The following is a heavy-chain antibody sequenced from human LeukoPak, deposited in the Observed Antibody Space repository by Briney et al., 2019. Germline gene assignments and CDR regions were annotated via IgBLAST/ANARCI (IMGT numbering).Heavy chain of an antibody. CDR2: IRYDGSNK. V-gene: IGHV3-30*02. D-gene: IGHD6-19*01. CDR1: GFTFSSYG. J-gene: IGHJ1*01. CDR3: AKPPPEESSGWVAPDYFQH. Sequence: PGGSLRLSCAASGFTFSSYGMHWVRQAPGKGLEWVAFIRYDGSNKYYADSVKGRFTISRDNSKNTLYLQMNSLRAEDTAVYYCAKPPPEESSGWVAPDYFQHWGQGTLVTVSS.